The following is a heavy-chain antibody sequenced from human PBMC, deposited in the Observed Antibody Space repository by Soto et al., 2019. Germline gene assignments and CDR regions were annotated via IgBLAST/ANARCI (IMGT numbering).Heavy chain of an antibody. D-gene: IGHD5-12*01. Sequence: QVQLVESGGGVVQPGRSLRLSCAASGFTFSSYAMHWVRQAPGKGLEWVAVISYDGSNKYYADSVKGRFTISRENSKNTLYLQMNSLRAEDTAVYYCARDRWGGYGGLDYWVQGTLVTVSS. J-gene: IGHJ4*02. V-gene: IGHV3-30-3*01. CDR2: ISYDGSNK. CDR3: ARDRWGGYGGLDY. CDR1: GFTFSSYA.